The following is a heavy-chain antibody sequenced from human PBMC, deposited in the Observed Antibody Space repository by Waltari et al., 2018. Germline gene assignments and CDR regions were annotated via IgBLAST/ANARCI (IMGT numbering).Heavy chain of an antibody. J-gene: IGHJ4*02. D-gene: IGHD6-19*01. V-gene: IGHV4-34*01. CDR2: INHSGST. CDR1: GGSFSGYY. CDR3: ARGPRGRWLTY. Sequence: QVQLQQWGAGLLKPSETLSLTCAVYGGSFSGYYWSWIRQPPGKGLEWIGEINHSGSTNYNPSLKSRVTISVDTSKNQFSLKLSSVTAADTAVYDCARGPRGRWLTYWGQGTLVTVSS.